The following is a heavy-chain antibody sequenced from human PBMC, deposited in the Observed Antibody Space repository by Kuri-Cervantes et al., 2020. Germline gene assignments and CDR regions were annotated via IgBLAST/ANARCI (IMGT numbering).Heavy chain of an antibody. CDR1: GFTFSNAW. V-gene: IGHV3-15*01. J-gene: IGHJ3*02. CDR2: IKSNTDGGTT. CDR3: ARMWLGGDYVPHDAFDI. Sequence: GGSLRLSCAASGFTFSNAWMSWVRQAPGKGLEWVGRIKSNTDGGTTDYAAPVKGRFTISRDNSKNTLYLQMNSLRAEDTAVYYCARMWLGGDYVPHDAFDIWGQGTMVTVSS. D-gene: IGHD4-17*01.